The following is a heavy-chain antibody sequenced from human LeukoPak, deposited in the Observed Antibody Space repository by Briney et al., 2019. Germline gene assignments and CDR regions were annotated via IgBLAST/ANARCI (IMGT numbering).Heavy chain of an antibody. Sequence: GGSLRLSCAASGFTFSSYAMGWVRQAPGKGLEWVSAISGSGGSTYYADSVKGRFTISRDNSKNTLYLQMNSLRAEDTAVYYCAKVLYYDFWSGSVGFDPWGQGTLVTVSS. CDR2: ISGSGGST. J-gene: IGHJ5*02. CDR1: GFTFSSYA. CDR3: AKVLYYDFWSGSVGFDP. V-gene: IGHV3-23*01. D-gene: IGHD3-3*01.